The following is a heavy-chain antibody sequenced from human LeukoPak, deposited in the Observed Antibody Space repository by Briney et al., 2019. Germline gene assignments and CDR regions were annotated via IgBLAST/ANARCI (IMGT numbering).Heavy chain of an antibody. CDR1: GFTFSSYS. V-gene: IGHV3-21*01. CDR2: ISSSSSYI. CDR3: ARDRYNWNDPSTGNPDY. J-gene: IGHJ4*02. Sequence: GGSLRLSCAASGFTFSSYSMNWVRQAPGKGLEWVSSISSSSSYIYYADSVKGRFTISRDNAKNSLCLQMNSLRAEDTAVYYCARDRYNWNDPSTGNPDYWGQGTLVTVSS. D-gene: IGHD1-1*01.